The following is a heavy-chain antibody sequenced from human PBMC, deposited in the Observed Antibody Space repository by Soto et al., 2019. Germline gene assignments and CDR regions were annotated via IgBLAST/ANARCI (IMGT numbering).Heavy chain of an antibody. CDR3: ARDRYGGSSSPSGGMDV. CDR2: ISANGGNT. D-gene: IGHD6-6*01. Sequence: ASVKVSCKASGYTFTSYGISWVRQAPGQGLEWMGMISANGGNTSYAQKLQGRVTMTRDTSTSTVYMELSSLRSEDTAVYYCARDRYGGSSSPSGGMDVWGQGTTVTVSS. J-gene: IGHJ6*02. V-gene: IGHV1-18*01. CDR1: GYTFTSYG.